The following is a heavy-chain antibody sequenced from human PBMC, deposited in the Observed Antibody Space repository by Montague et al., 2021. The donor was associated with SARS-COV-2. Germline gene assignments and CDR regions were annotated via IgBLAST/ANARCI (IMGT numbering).Heavy chain of an antibody. CDR3: ARDNAEWIVVVPAVSLAYGMDV. V-gene: IGHV4-39*07. J-gene: IGHJ6*02. CDR1: GGSISSSSYY. CDR2: IYYSGST. D-gene: IGHD2-2*01. Sequence: SETLSLTCTVSGGSISSSSYYWGWLRQPPGKGLEWIGSIYYSGSTYYNPSLKSRVTISVDTSKNQFSLKLSSVTAADTAVYYCARDNAEWIVVVPAVSLAYGMDVWGQGTTVTVSS.